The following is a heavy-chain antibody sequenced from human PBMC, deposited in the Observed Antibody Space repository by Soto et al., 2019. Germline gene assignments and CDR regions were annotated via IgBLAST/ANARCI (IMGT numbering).Heavy chain of an antibody. CDR1: GGSISSSSYY. CDR2: IYYSGST. CDR3: ARCLIEAGGGWFDP. D-gene: IGHD6-13*01. V-gene: IGHV4-39*01. Sequence: PSETLSLTCTVSGGSISSSSYYWGWIRQPPGKGLEWIGSIYYSGSTYYNPSLKSRVTISVDTSKNQFSLKLSSVTAADTAVYYCARCLIEAGGGWFDPWGQGTLVTVSS. J-gene: IGHJ5*02.